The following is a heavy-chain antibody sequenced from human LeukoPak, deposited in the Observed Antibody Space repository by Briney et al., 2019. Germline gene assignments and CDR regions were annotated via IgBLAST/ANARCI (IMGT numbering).Heavy chain of an antibody. CDR1: GFTFNTYS. Sequence: GGSLRLSCEASGFTFNTYSMNWARQAPGKGLEWVSSIDSSGGYMFYADSVKGRFIISRDNAKDSLYLQMNSLRPEDTAVYYCARGYCSGGSCYGFSGFDYWGQGTLVTVSS. CDR3: ARGYCSGGSCYGFSGFDY. D-gene: IGHD2-15*01. CDR2: IDSSGGYM. V-gene: IGHV3-21*04. J-gene: IGHJ4*02.